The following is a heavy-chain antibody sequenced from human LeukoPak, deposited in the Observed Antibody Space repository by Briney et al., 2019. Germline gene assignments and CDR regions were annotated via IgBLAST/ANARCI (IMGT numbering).Heavy chain of an antibody. CDR1: GFTFSSYA. V-gene: IGHV3-30*02. CDR2: IRYHGRNE. D-gene: IGHD4-23*01. Sequence: GGSLRLSCAASGFTFSSYAMSWVRQAPGKGLEWVAFIRYHGRNEFYADSVKGRFTISRDDSKNMVYLQMNSLRAEDTAVYYCAKSSFNSFDPWGQGILVTVSS. J-gene: IGHJ5*02. CDR3: AKSSFNSFDP.